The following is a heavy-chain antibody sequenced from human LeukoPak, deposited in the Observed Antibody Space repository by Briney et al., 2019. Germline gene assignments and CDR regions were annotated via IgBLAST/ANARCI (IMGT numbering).Heavy chain of an antibody. J-gene: IGHJ4*02. CDR1: GFTFSSYG. Sequence: GKSLRLSCAASGFTFSSYGMHWVRQAPGKGLEWVANIKQDGREKYYVDSVKGRFTISRDNTKKSLYLQMNTLRAEDTAVYYCARFRTAMQLWKGYYFDYWGQGTLVTVSS. V-gene: IGHV3-7*01. D-gene: IGHD5-18*01. CDR3: ARFRTAMQLWKGYYFDY. CDR2: IKQDGREK.